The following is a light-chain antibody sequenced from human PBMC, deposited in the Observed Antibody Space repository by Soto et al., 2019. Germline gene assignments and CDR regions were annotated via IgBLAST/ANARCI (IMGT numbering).Light chain of an antibody. J-gene: IGLJ2*01. CDR3: ETWGSNIHVA. V-gene: IGLV4-60*03. CDR1: SGRSDYI. Sequence: QPVLTQSSSACASLGSSVKLTCTLTSGRSDYIIAWHQQQPGKAPRYLMKVEGSGIYNKGSGVPDRFSGSSSGADRYLTIANLQSEDEADYYCETWGSNIHVAFGGGTKLTVL. CDR2: VEGSGIY.